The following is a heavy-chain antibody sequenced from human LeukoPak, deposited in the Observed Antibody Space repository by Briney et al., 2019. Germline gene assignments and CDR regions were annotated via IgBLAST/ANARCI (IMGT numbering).Heavy chain of an antibody. V-gene: IGHV3-7*01. CDR1: GFTFSSYS. Sequence: PGGSLRLSCAASGFTFSSYSMNWVRQAPGKGLEWVANIKQDGSEKYYVDSVKGRFTISRDNAKNSLYLQMNSLRAEDTAVYYCARLYGSGIYYYYYYMDVWGKGTTVTISS. CDR2: IKQDGSEK. J-gene: IGHJ6*03. D-gene: IGHD3-10*01. CDR3: ARLYGSGIYYYYYYMDV.